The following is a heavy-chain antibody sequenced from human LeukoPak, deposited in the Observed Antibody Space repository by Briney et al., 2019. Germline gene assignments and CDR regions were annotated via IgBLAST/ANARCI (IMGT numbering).Heavy chain of an antibody. CDR3: ARRTSRLAVTGTSGIDY. D-gene: IGHD6-19*01. CDR1: GGSFSGYY. CDR2: INHSGGT. J-gene: IGHJ4*02. Sequence: SETLSLTCAFYGGSFSGYYWSWIRQPPGKGLEWIGEINHSGGTKYNPSLKSRVTISVDTFKNQFSLKLSSVTAADTAVYYCARRTSRLAVTGTSGIDYWGQGTLVTVSS. V-gene: IGHV4-34*01.